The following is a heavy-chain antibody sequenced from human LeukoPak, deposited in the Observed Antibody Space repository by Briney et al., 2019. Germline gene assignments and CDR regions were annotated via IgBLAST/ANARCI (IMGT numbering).Heavy chain of an antibody. J-gene: IGHJ4*02. CDR1: YW. CDR3: ARPGYSSSLDY. Sequence: YWSWIRQPPGKGLEWMGIIYPADSDTRYSPSFQGQVTISADKSFNTAYLQWNSLKASDTAMYYCARPGYSSSLDYWGQGTLVSVSS. V-gene: IGHV5-51*01. D-gene: IGHD6-13*01. CDR2: IYPADSDT.